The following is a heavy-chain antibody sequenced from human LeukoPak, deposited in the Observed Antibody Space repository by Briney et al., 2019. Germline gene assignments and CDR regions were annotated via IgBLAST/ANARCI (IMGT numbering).Heavy chain of an antibody. Sequence: SETLSLTCTVSGGSIRTYYWSWIRQPPGKGLQWIGYINYSGSTKYNPSLESRVTILVDTSKNQFSLKLSSVTAADTAVYYCARVKDYYDFLSGYSYYHYYMDVWGKGTTVTVSS. J-gene: IGHJ6*03. CDR2: INYSGST. CDR3: ARVKDYYDFLSGYSYYHYYMDV. D-gene: IGHD3-3*01. CDR1: GGSIRTYY. V-gene: IGHV4-59*08.